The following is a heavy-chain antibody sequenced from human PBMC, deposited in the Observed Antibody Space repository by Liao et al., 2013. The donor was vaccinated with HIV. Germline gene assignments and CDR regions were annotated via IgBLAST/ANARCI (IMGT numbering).Heavy chain of an antibody. D-gene: IGHD2-2*01. CDR2: INHSGST. J-gene: IGHJ4*02. V-gene: IGHV4-34*01. CDR3: ARDLVDCSSTSCYSVAGEFDY. CDR1: GGSFSGYY. Sequence: QVQLQQWGAGLLKPSETLSLTCAVYGGSFSGYYWSWIRQPPGKGLEWIGEINHSGSTNYNPSLKSRVTISVDTSKNQFSLKLSSVTAADTAVYYCARDLVDCSSTSCYSVAGEFDYWGQGTLVTVSS.